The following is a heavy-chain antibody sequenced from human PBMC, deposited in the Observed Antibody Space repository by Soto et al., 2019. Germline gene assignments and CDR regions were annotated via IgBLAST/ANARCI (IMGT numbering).Heavy chain of an antibody. D-gene: IGHD3-10*01. J-gene: IGHJ4*02. CDR1: GYTLTELS. Sequence: QVQLVQSGAEVKKPGASVKVSCKVSGYTLTELSMHWVRQAPGKGLEWMGGFDPEDGETIYAQKFQGRVTMTEYTSTDTAYMELSSLRSEDTAVYYCAIFFAKRITMVRGVIIDDYWGQGTLVTVSS. CDR3: AIFFAKRITMVRGVIIDDY. CDR2: FDPEDGET. V-gene: IGHV1-24*01.